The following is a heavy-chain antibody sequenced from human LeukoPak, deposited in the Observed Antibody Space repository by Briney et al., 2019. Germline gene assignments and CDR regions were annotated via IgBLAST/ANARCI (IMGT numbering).Heavy chain of an antibody. CDR2: INPNSGGT. CDR3: ARDSQLNYYDSSGYPNFPYFDY. CDR1: GYTFTGYY. D-gene: IGHD3-22*01. V-gene: IGHV1-2*02. Sequence: GASVKVSCKASGYTFTGYYMHWVRQAPGQGLEWMGWINPNSGGTNYAQKFQGRVTMTRDTSISTAYMELSRLRSDDTAVYYCARDSQLNYYDSSGYPNFPYFDYWGQGTLVTVSS. J-gene: IGHJ4*02.